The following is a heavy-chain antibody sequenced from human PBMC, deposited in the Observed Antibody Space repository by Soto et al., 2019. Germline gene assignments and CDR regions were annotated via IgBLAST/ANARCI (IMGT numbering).Heavy chain of an antibody. CDR2: IYYSGST. CDR3: ARHGTTHLDY. Sequence: LSLTCTVSGGSISSYYWSWIRQPPGKGLEWIGYIYYSGSTNYNPSLKSRVTISVDTSKNQFSLKLSSVTAADTAVYYCARHGTTHLDYWGQGTLVTVSS. CDR1: GGSISSYY. J-gene: IGHJ4*02. V-gene: IGHV4-59*08. D-gene: IGHD4-4*01.